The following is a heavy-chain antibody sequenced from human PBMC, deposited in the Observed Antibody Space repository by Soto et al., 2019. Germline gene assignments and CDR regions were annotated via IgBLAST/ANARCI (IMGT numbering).Heavy chain of an antibody. CDR2: ISSSSSYI. Sequence: GGSLRLSCAASGFTFSSYSMNWVRQAPGKGLEWVSSISSSSSYIYYADSVKGRFTISRDNAKNSLYLQMNSLRAEDTAVYYCARERAVAPGDDAFDIWGQGTMVTVSS. CDR1: GFTFSSYS. J-gene: IGHJ3*02. CDR3: ARERAVAPGDDAFDI. V-gene: IGHV3-21*01. D-gene: IGHD6-19*01.